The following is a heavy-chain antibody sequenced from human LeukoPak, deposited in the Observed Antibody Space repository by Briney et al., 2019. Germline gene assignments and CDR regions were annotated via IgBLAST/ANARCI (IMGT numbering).Heavy chain of an antibody. J-gene: IGHJ1*01. Sequence: GASVKVSCKTSGYTFISYGISWVRQAPGQGLEWMGWISGNNGNTNYEQKLQGRVTLTTDTSTSTAYMELRSLRSEDTAVYYCARVEGLVTAMEYFQHWGQGTLVTVSS. V-gene: IGHV1-18*01. CDR3: ARVEGLVTAMEYFQH. D-gene: IGHD2-21*02. CDR2: ISGNNGNT. CDR1: GYTFISYG.